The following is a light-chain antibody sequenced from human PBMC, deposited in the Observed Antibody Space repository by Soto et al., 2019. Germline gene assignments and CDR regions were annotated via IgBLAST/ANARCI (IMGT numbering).Light chain of an antibody. CDR3: QQSYSTPYT. CDR1: QSISSY. CDR2: AAS. J-gene: IGKJ2*01. V-gene: IGKV1-39*01. Sequence: DIQMTQSPSSLSASVGDRVTITCRASQSISSYLNWYQQKPGKAPKLLIYAASSLQSGVPSSFNGSGSGTDFTLTISSLQPEDFATYYCQQSYSTPYTFGQGTKLEIK.